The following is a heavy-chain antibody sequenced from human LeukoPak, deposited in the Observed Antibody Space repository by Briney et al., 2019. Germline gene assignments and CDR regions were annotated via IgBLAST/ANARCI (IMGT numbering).Heavy chain of an antibody. CDR1: GFTFSSYS. J-gene: IGHJ4*02. Sequence: GGSLRLSCAASGFTFSSYSMNWVRQAPGKGLEWVSSIDFTSRYIYNADSVKGRFTTSRDNAKNSLDLQMNSLKVEDTAVYYCAKFSPYGGNSYWGQGTLVTVSS. D-gene: IGHD4-23*01. CDR2: IDFTSRYI. CDR3: AKFSPYGGNSY. V-gene: IGHV3-21*01.